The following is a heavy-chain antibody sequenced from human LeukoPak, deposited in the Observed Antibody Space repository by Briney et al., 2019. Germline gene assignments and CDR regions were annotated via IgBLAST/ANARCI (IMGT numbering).Heavy chain of an antibody. J-gene: IGHJ4*02. Sequence: GGSLRLSCAASGFTFSTYGMHWVRQAPGKGLEWVAFIRYDGTNKYYADSVKGRFTISRDNSKNTLYLQLNSLRAEDTAVYFCATAYCSGGSCYHGGPYYFGHWGQGTLVTVSS. V-gene: IGHV3-30*02. CDR3: ATAYCSGGSCYHGGPYYFGH. CDR1: GFTFSTYG. D-gene: IGHD2-15*01. CDR2: IRYDGTNK.